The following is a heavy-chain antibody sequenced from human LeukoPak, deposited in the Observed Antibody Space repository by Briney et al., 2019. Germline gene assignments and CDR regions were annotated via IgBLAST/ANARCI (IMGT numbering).Heavy chain of an antibody. V-gene: IGHV3-53*01. CDR1: GFSVSHNY. J-gene: IGHJ4*02. CDR2: IYSGGNT. Sequence: GGSLRLSCTASGFSVSHNYMSWVRRAPGKGLEWVALIYSGGNTHYADSVKGRFTISRDNSKNTLYLQMSSLRVEDTAVYYCTRDTPGIAASVSGGWGQGTLVTVSS. CDR3: TRDTPGIAASVSGG. D-gene: IGHD6-13*01.